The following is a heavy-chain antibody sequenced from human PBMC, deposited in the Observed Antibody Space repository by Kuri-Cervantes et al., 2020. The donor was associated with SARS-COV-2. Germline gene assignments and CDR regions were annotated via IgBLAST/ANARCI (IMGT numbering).Heavy chain of an antibody. Sequence: GGSLRLSCAASGFTFSSYAMNWVRQAPGKGLEWVSSISSSSSYIYYADSVKGRFTISRDNAKNSLYLQMNSLRAEDTAVYYCARDPSAVTPVYWGQGTLVTVSS. J-gene: IGHJ4*02. V-gene: IGHV3-21*01. CDR1: GFTFSSYA. CDR2: ISSSSSYI. CDR3: ARDPSAVTPVY. D-gene: IGHD4-17*01.